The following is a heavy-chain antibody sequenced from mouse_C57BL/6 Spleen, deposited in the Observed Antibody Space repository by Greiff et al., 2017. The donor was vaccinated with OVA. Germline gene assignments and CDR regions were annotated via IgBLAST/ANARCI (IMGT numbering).Heavy chain of an antibody. CDR3: ARDYGNYVVAY. Sequence: VQLKQSGPELVKPGASVKISCKASGYTFTDYYMNWVKQSHGKSLEWIGDINPNNGGTSYNQKFKGKATLTVDKSSSTAYMELRSLTSEDSAVYYCARDYGNYVVAYWGQGTLVTVSA. J-gene: IGHJ3*01. CDR1: GYTFTDYY. D-gene: IGHD2-1*01. CDR2: INPNNGGT. V-gene: IGHV1-26*01.